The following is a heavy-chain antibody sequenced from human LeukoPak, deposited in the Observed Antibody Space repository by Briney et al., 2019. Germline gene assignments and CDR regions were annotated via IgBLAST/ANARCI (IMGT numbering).Heavy chain of an antibody. CDR1: GFTFSNYW. CDR3: ARAIAAAECY. CDR2: INQDGSKK. D-gene: IGHD6-13*01. Sequence: GGSLRLSCAASGFTFSNYWMNWVRQAPGKGLEWVANINQDGSKKYYVDSVKGRFTISRDNAKSSLYLQMNSLRAEDSAVYYCARAIAAAECYWGQGTLVTVSS. V-gene: IGHV3-7*03. J-gene: IGHJ4*02.